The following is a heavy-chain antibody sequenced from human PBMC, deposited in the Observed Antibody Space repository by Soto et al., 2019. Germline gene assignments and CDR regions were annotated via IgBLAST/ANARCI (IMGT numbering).Heavy chain of an antibody. V-gene: IGHV5-51*01. CDR3: ARLKADYYDSSGYRHFDY. Sequence: GEALKISCKGSGYSFTSYWIGWVRQMPGKGLEWMGIIYPGDSDTRYSPSFQGQVTISADKSISTAYLQWSSLKASDTAMYYCARLKADYYDSSGYRHFDYWGQGTLVTVSS. D-gene: IGHD3-22*01. CDR1: GYSFTSYW. CDR2: IYPGDSDT. J-gene: IGHJ4*02.